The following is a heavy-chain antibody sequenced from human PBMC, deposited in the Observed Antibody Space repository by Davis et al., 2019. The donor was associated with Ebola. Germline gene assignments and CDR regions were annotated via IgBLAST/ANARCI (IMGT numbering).Heavy chain of an antibody. J-gene: IGHJ6*02. CDR1: GYIFIDYT. CDR3: ARRQLGSYKYGFDV. CDR2: FNAGNGDS. V-gene: IGHV1-3*01. Sequence: ASVKVSCKASGYIFIDYTMHWVRQAPGQKLEWMGWFNAGNGDSGSSQNFQGRVTITTDTSASTGYMELSSLISDDTAVYYCARRQLGSYKYGFDVWGQGTTVTVSS. D-gene: IGHD6-6*01.